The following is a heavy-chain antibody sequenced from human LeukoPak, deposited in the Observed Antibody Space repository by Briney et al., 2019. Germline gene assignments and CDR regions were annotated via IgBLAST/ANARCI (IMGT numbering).Heavy chain of an antibody. Sequence: SETLSFTCTVSGGSITASNYYWGWIRQPPGKGLEWTGNIFYSGSTYYSPSLKNRVTISVDTSKNQFSLKLSSVTAADTAVYYCPRGGGYFLIDAFDIWGLGTMVTVSS. V-gene: IGHV4-39*07. CDR1: GGSITASNYY. CDR3: PRGGGYFLIDAFDI. D-gene: IGHD3-22*01. CDR2: IFYSGST. J-gene: IGHJ3*02.